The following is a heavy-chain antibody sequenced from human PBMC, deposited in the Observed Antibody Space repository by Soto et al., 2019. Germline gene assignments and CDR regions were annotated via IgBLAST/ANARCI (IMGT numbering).Heavy chain of an antibody. J-gene: IGHJ6*02. V-gene: IGHV4-59*01. D-gene: IGHD1-26*01. CDR2: IYYSGST. Sequence: PSETLSLTCTVSGGSISSYYWSWIRQPPGKGLEWIGYIYYSGSTNYNPSLKSRVTISVDTSKNQFSLKLSSVTAADTAVYYCARDGPSGIYYYGMDVWGQGTTVTVS. CDR1: GGSISSYY. CDR3: ARDGPSGIYYYGMDV.